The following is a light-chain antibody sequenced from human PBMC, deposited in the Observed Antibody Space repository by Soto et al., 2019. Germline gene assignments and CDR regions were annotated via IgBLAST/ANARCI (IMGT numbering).Light chain of an antibody. J-gene: IGKJ4*01. CDR3: QQYNSWPLT. CDR2: DIF. Sequence: EIVMTQSPATLSVSPGDRATISCRASQSVGSDLAWYQQKPGQAPRLLIYDIFTMATGVPTRISGSGSGTEFTLTISSLQSEDFAVYYCQQYNSWPLTFGGGTKVEIK. V-gene: IGKV3D-15*01. CDR1: QSVGSD.